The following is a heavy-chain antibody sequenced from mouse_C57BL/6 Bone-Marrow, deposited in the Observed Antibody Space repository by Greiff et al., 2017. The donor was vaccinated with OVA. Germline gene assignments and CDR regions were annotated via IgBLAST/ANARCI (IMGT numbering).Heavy chain of an antibody. D-gene: IGHD2-5*01. V-gene: IGHV5-6*01. CDR3: ARPIVTYYFDY. J-gene: IGHJ2*01. Sequence: EVQGVESGGDLVKPGGSLKLSCAASGFTFSSYGMSWVRQTPDKRLEWVATISSGGSYTYYPDSVKGRFTISRDNAKNTLYLQMSSLKSEDTAMYYCARPIVTYYFDYWGQGTTLTVSS. CDR2: ISSGGSYT. CDR1: GFTFSSYG.